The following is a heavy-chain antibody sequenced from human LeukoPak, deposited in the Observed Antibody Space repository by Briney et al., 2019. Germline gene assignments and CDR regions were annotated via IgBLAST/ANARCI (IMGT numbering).Heavy chain of an antibody. D-gene: IGHD5-12*01. CDR1: GYTLTEIS. Sequence: ASVKVSCKVSGYTLTEISMHWVRQAPGKGLEWMGGFDPEDGETIYAQKFQGRVTMTEDTSTDTAYMELSSLRSEDTAVYYCATALRVMATTLKYYFDYWGQGTLVTVSS. V-gene: IGHV1-24*01. J-gene: IGHJ4*02. CDR3: ATALRVMATTLKYYFDY. CDR2: FDPEDGET.